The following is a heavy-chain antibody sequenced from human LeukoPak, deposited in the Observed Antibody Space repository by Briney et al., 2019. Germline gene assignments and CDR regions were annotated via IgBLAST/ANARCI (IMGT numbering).Heavy chain of an antibody. D-gene: IGHD3-10*01. V-gene: IGHV1-3*01. CDR1: GYTFTSYA. J-gene: IGHJ4*02. CDR3: ARVSLWFGELFDY. CDR2: INAGNGNT. Sequence: AASVKVSCKASGYTFTSYAMHWVRQAPGQRLEWMGWINAGNGNTKYSQKFQGRVTTTRDTSASTAYMELSSLRSEDTAVYYCARVSLWFGELFDYWGQGTLVTVSS.